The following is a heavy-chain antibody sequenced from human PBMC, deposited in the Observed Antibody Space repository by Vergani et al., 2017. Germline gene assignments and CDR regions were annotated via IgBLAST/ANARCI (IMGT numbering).Heavy chain of an antibody. D-gene: IGHD4-23*01. J-gene: IGHJ4*02. CDR3: ARDVGYGGNSFDY. V-gene: IGHV3-53*01. CDR2: IYSGGST. CDR1: GFTVSSNY. Sequence: EVQLVESGGGLIQPGGSLRLSCAASGFTVSSNYMSWVRQGPGKGLDGVSVIYSGGSTYYADSVKGRFTISRDNSKNTLYLQMNSLRAEDTAVYYCARDVGYGGNSFDYWGQGTLVTVSS.